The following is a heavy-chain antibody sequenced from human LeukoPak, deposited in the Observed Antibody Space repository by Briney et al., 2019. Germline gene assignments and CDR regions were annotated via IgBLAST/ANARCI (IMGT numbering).Heavy chain of an antibody. J-gene: IGHJ4*02. V-gene: IGHV3-21*01. CDR3: AIVVVFNQDGDY. CDR1: GFTFSSYN. D-gene: IGHD3-22*01. Sequence: GGSLRLSCAASGFTFSSYNMNWVRQAPGKGLEWVSFISSSSSYIYYADSVKGRFTISRDNAKNSLYLQMSSLRAEDTAVYYCAIVVVFNQDGDYWGQGTLVTVSS. CDR2: ISSSSSYI.